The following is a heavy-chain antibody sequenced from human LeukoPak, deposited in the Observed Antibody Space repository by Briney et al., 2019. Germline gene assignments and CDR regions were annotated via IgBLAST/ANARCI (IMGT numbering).Heavy chain of an antibody. Sequence: SETLSLTCTVSGGSISSYYWSWIRQPPGKGLEWIGYIYYSGSTNYNPSLKSRVTISVDTSKNQFSLKLSSVTAADTAVYYCASSGGSRWRYFDYWGQGTLVTVSS. V-gene: IGHV4-59*08. J-gene: IGHJ4*02. CDR1: GGSISSYY. CDR2: IYYSGST. D-gene: IGHD6-19*01. CDR3: ASSGGSRWRYFDY.